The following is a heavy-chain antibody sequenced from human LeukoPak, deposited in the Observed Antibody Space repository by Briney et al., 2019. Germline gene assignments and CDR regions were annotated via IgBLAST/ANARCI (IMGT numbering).Heavy chain of an antibody. CDR2: INPNSGGT. Sequence: ASVKVSCKASGYASTGYFMHWVRQAPGQGLEWMGWINPNSGGTNYAQKFQGRVTMSRDASISTAYMDLSSLRSDDTAVYFCARDHSGDCSGGHCYADFWGQGTLVTVSS. V-gene: IGHV1-2*02. J-gene: IGHJ4*02. CDR3: ARDHSGDCSGGHCYADF. CDR1: GYASTGYF. D-gene: IGHD2-15*01.